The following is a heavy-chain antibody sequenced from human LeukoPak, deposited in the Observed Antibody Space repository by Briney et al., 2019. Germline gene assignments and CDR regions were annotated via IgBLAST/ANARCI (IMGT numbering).Heavy chain of an antibody. CDR3: ATYSGTYSAFDI. V-gene: IGHV4-34*12. D-gene: IGHD1-26*01. CDR1: GGSFSNYY. CDR2: IFYNGGP. J-gene: IGHJ3*02. Sequence: PSETLSLTCAVFGGSFSNYYWAWVRQPPGKGLEWLGNIFYNGGPYFNPSLKSRVAISVDTSKNHFSLRLNSVTAADTAVYYCATYSGTYSAFDIWGLGTLVTVSS.